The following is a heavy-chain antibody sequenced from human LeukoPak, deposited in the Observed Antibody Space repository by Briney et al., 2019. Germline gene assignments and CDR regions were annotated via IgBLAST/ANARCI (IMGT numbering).Heavy chain of an antibody. D-gene: IGHD2-2*01. CDR1: GFTFSSSW. CDR3: ARDPCHGALDY. Sequence: PGGSLRLSCVASGFTFSSSWMSWVRRAPGKGLEWVANIKQDGTEEYYVDSVRGRFRISKDNAKNSLYLQMNSLRAEDTAVYYCARDPCHGALDYWGQGALVTVSS. V-gene: IGHV3-7*03. J-gene: IGHJ4*02. CDR2: IKQDGTEE.